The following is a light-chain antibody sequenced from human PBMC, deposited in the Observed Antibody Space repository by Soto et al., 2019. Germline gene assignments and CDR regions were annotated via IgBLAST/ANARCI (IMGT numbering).Light chain of an antibody. J-gene: IGKJ1*01. V-gene: IGKV2-28*01. CDR2: LGS. Sequence: DIVMTQSPLSLSVTPGEPASISCRSSQSLLHTSGDNYLDWYLQSPGQSPQLLIYLGSKRASGVSDRLSGSGSGTHLTLRISRVEAEDVGFYYCMQAQRIPRTFGQGTKLDIK. CDR1: QSLLHTSGDNY. CDR3: MQAQRIPRT.